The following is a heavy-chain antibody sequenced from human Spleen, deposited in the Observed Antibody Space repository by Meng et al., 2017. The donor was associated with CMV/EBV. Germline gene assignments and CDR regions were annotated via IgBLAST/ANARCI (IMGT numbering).Heavy chain of an antibody. CDR3: ARLLGTRRRLGYADY. Sequence: GESLKISCKASGYSFTTYWIGWVRQMPGKGLEWMGIIYPGDSDTRYSPSFQGQVTISADKSISTAYLQWSSLKASDTAMYYCARLLGTRRRLGYADYWGQGTLVTVSS. CDR2: IYPGDSDT. V-gene: IGHV5-51*01. J-gene: IGHJ4*02. D-gene: IGHD5-12*01. CDR1: GYSFTTYW.